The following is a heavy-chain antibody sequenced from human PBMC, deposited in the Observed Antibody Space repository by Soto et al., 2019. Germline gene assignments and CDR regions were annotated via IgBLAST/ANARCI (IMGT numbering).Heavy chain of an antibody. V-gene: IGHV1-46*01. Sequence: QVQLVQSGAEVKKPGASVKVSCKPSGYTFTSYYIHWVRQAPGQGLEWMGTINPSGGDTTYAQKFQGRVTITRDTSTSTVYMELSSLRPEDTAVYYCARIAAGYWGQGTLVTVSS. CDR2: INPSGGDT. CDR1: GYTFTSYY. CDR3: ARIAAGY. D-gene: IGHD6-25*01. J-gene: IGHJ4*02.